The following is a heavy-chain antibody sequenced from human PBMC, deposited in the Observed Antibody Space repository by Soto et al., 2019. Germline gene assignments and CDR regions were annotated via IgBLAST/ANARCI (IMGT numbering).Heavy chain of an antibody. J-gene: IGHJ4*02. Sequence: GGSLRLSFAASGFTFSDYYMSWIRQAPGKGLEWVSYISSSGSTIYYADSVKGRFTISRDNAKNSLYLQMNSLRAEDTAVYYCARDQSSEVVVVGTLEGGYDYWGQGTLVTVSS. CDR2: ISSSGSTI. CDR3: ARDQSSEVVVVGTLEGGYDY. V-gene: IGHV3-11*01. D-gene: IGHD2-2*01. CDR1: GFTFSDYY.